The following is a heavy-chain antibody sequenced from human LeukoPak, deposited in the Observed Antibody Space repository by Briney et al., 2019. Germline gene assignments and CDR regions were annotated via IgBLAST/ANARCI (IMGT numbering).Heavy chain of an antibody. V-gene: IGHV4-39*07. CDR1: GGSISSSSYY. D-gene: IGHD6-13*01. J-gene: IGHJ4*02. CDR3: ARGAWSSSWETFDY. Sequence: SETLSLTCTVSGGSISSSSYYWGWIRQPPGKGLEWIGGIYYSGSTYYNPSLKSRVTISVDTSKNQFSLKLSSVTAADTAVYYCARGAWSSSWETFDYWGQGTLVTVSS. CDR2: IYYSGST.